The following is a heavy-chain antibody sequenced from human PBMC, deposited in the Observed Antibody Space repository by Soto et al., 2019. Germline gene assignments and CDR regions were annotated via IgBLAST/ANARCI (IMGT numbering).Heavy chain of an antibody. V-gene: IGHV1-69*04. CDR3: AKDARDYYGSGSYRYGMDV. CDR2: IIPILGIA. CDR1: GGTFSSYT. J-gene: IGHJ6*02. Sequence: SVKVSCKASGGTFSSYTISWVRQAPGQGLEWMGRIIPILGIANYAQKFQGRVTITADKSTSTAYMELSSLRSEDTAVYYCAKDARDYYGSGSYRYGMDVWGQGTTVTVSS. D-gene: IGHD3-10*01.